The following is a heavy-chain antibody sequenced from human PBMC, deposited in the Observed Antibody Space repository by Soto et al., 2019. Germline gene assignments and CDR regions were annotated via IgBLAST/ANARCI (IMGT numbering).Heavy chain of an antibody. CDR2: LIPMFPRT. Sequence: QEQLAQSGAEVRKPGSSVKVSCKPSGGTFSDYAFSWVRQAPGQGLEWMGGLIPMFPRTHYAQTFQDRVAITADESTSTVYMALSSMTSEDTAVYYCARRDYNDYIWDYDGVAVWCLGTTVTVSS. CDR3: ARRDYNDYIWDYDGVAV. D-gene: IGHD3-16*01. V-gene: IGHV1-69*01. CDR1: GGTFSDYA. J-gene: IGHJ6*02.